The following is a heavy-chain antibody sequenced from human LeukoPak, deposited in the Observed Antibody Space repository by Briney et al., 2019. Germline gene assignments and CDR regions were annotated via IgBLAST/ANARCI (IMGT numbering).Heavy chain of an antibody. CDR1: GFSFSSFG. CDR3: AKDTGDYYDTSGNYYAGWFDP. V-gene: IGHV3-30*02. CDR2: IRYDGNNK. J-gene: IGHJ5*02. Sequence: AGGSLRLSCEASGFSFSSFGLHWVRQAPGKGLEWVAFIRYDGNNKYFADSVKGRFTISRDNSKNTVYLQMNSLKPEDTAVCHCAKDTGDYYDTSGNYYAGWFDPWGQGTLVTVSS. D-gene: IGHD3-22*01.